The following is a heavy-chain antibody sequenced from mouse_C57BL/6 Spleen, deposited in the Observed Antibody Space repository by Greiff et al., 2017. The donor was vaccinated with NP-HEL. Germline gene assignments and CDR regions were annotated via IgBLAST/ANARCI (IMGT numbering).Heavy chain of an antibody. CDR2: IDPSDSYT. Sequence: VQLQQSGAELVMPGASVKLSCKASGYTFTSYWMHWVKQRPGQGLEWIGEIDPSDSYTNYNQKFKGKSTLTVDKSSSTAYMQLSSLTSEDSAVYYCARAASSVTYYFDYWGQGTTLTVSS. D-gene: IGHD3-2*02. J-gene: IGHJ2*01. CDR3: ARAASSVTYYFDY. V-gene: IGHV1-69*01. CDR1: GYTFTSYW.